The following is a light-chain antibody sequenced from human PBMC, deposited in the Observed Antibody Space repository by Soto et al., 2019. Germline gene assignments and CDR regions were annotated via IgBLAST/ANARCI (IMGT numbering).Light chain of an antibody. CDR1: SSDVGGYNY. CDR3: LSYAASNTYV. CDR2: EVT. V-gene: IGLV2-8*01. Sequence: QSVLTQPPSASGSPGQSVTISCTGTSSDVGGYNYVSWYLQHPGKAPKLMIYEVTKRPSGGPDRFTGSNSGNTASLTVSGLQAEDEADYYCLSYAASNTYVFGTGTKLTVL. J-gene: IGLJ1*01.